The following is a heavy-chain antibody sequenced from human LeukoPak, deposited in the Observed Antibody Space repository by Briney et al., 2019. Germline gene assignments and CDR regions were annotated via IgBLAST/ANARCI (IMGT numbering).Heavy chain of an antibody. CDR3: ARGSVAAAGQSDY. J-gene: IGHJ4*02. CDR2: ISSSSSYI. Sequence: GGSLRLSCAASGFTFSSYSMNWVRQAPGKGLEWVSSISSSSSYIYYADSVKGRFTISRDNAKNSLYLQMNSLRAEDTAVYYCARGSVAAAGQSDYWGQGTLVTVSS. CDR1: GFTFSSYS. D-gene: IGHD6-13*01. V-gene: IGHV3-21*01.